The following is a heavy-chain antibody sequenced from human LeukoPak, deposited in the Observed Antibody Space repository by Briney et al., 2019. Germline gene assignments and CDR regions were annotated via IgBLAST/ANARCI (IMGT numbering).Heavy chain of an antibody. CDR1: GYTFTSYG. CDR3: ARGSYYYESSGYSLY. J-gene: IGHJ4*02. V-gene: IGHV1-18*01. CDR2: ISAYNGNT. D-gene: IGHD3-22*01. Sequence: ASVTVSCKASGYTFTSYGISWVRQAPGQGLEWMGWISAYNGNTNYAQKFQGRVTITADESRTIAYMELSSLGSDDTAVYYCARGSYYYESSGYSLYWGQGTLVTVSS.